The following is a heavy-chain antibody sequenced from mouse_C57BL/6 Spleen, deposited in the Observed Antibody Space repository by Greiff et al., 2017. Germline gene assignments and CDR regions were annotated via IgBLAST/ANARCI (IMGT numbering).Heavy chain of an antibody. J-gene: IGHJ4*01. D-gene: IGHD2-5*01. V-gene: IGHV1-61*01. CDR3: ARRYSNFYAMDY. CDR2: IYPSDSET. Sequence: QVQLQQPGAELVRPGSSVKLSCKASGYTFTSYWMDWVKQRPGQGLEWIGNIYPSDSETHYNQKFKDKATLTVDKSSSTAYMQLSRLTSEVSAVYYFARRYSNFYAMDYWGQGPSVTVSS. CDR1: GYTFTSYW.